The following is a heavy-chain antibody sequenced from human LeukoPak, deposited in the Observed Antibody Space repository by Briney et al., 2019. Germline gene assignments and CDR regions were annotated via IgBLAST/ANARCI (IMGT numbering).Heavy chain of an antibody. CDR2: INSDGGST. Sequence: PGGSLRLSCTASGFTFSSYWMHWVRQAPGKGLVWVSRINSDGGSTSYADSVKGRFTISRDNSKNTLYLQMNSLRAEDTAVYYCAKTARYSYGYEDYWGQGTLVTVSS. J-gene: IGHJ4*02. CDR1: GFTFSSYW. D-gene: IGHD5-18*01. V-gene: IGHV3-74*01. CDR3: AKTARYSYGYEDY.